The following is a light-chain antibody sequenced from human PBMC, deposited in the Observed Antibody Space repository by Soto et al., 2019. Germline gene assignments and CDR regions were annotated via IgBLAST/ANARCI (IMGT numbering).Light chain of an antibody. Sequence: EIQMTQSPSSLSASVGDRITITCRSSFSFTTSLSWYQRKPGQAPKLLIHGTVNLQSDVPSRFSGSGSETDFALSISDLQPEDVATYYCLQTYSTPRTFGQGTRVEIK. J-gene: IGKJ1*01. V-gene: IGKV1-39*01. CDR1: FSFTTS. CDR2: GTV. CDR3: LQTYSTPRT.